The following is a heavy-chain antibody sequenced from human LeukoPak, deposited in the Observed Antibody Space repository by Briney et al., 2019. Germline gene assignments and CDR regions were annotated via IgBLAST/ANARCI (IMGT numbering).Heavy chain of an antibody. J-gene: IGHJ3*02. Sequence: GASVTVSCKASGYTFTGYYMHWVRQAPGQGLEWMGGIIPIFGTANYAQKFQGRVTITADESTSTAYMELSSLRSEDTAVYYCASGYDSSGYYALNGAFDIWGQGTMVTVSS. CDR3: ASGYDSSGYYALNGAFDI. V-gene: IGHV1-69*13. CDR2: IIPIFGTA. D-gene: IGHD3-22*01. CDR1: GYTFTGYY.